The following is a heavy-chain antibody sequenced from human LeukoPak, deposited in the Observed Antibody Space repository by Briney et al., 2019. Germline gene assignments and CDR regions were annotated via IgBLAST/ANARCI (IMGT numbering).Heavy chain of an antibody. CDR2: ISYDGSNK. D-gene: IGHD5-12*01. J-gene: IGHJ4*02. V-gene: IGHV3-30*18. CDR3: AQGNARRGSSGYDILDY. CDR1: GFTFSSYG. Sequence: PGGSLRLSCAASGFTFSSYGMHWVHQAPGKGLEWVAVISYDGSNKYYADSVKGRFTISRDNSKNTLYLQMNSLRAEDTAVYYCAQGNARRGSSGYDILDYWGQGTLVTVSS.